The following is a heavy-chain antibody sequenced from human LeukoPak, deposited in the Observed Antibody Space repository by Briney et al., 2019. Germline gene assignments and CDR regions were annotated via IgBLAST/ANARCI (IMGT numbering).Heavy chain of an antibody. Sequence: GASVKVSCKVSGYTLTELSMHWVRQAPGKGLERMGGFDPEDGETIYAQKFQGRVTMTEDTSTDTAYMELSSLRSEDTAVYYCATAGTVGAHFDYWGQGTLVTVSS. CDR1: GYTLTELS. J-gene: IGHJ4*02. CDR2: FDPEDGET. V-gene: IGHV1-24*01. CDR3: ATAGTVGAHFDY. D-gene: IGHD1-26*01.